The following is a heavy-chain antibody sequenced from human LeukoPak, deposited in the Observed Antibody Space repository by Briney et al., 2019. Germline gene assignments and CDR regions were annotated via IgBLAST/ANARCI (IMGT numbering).Heavy chain of an antibody. CDR2: ISYSGST. CDR3: ARIRASLTIDY. V-gene: IGHV4-59*01. J-gene: IGHJ4*02. Sequence: SETLSLTCTVSGGSISSYFWSWIRQPPGKGLEWIGYISYSGSTNYNPSLKSRVTISVDTSKNQFSLKVSSVTAADTAVYFCARIRASLTIDYWGQGALVTVSS. CDR1: GGSISSYF.